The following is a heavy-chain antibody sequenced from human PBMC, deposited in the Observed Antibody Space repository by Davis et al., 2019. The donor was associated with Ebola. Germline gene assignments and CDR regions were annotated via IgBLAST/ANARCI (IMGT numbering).Heavy chain of an antibody. Sequence: GESLKISCATSGFTFTTYALSWVRQAPGQGLEWVSTISYSGGSTYYADSVKGRFAMSRDNSRGTLYLQMNSLRVEDSAIYYCVKDSSNIWFDIWGQGTLVTVSS. CDR1: GFTFTTYA. J-gene: IGHJ3*02. CDR2: ISYSGGST. CDR3: VKDSSNIWFDI. V-gene: IGHV3-23*01. D-gene: IGHD2/OR15-2a*01.